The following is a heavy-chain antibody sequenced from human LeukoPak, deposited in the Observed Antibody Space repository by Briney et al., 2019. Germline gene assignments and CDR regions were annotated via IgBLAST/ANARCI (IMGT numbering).Heavy chain of an antibody. CDR2: INPNSGGT. D-gene: IGHD3-10*01. V-gene: IGHV1-2*02. CDR1: GYTFTAYH. Sequence: GASVKVSCKSSGYTFTAYHIHWVRQAPGQGLEWMGWINPNSGGTNYAQKFQGRVTMTRDTSISTAYMELSRLRYDDTAVYYCARGARFYGSGSFDYWGQGTLVTVSS. J-gene: IGHJ4*02. CDR3: ARGARFYGSGSFDY.